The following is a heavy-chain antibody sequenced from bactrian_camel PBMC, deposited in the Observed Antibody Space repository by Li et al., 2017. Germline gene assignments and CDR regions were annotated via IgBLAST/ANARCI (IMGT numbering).Heavy chain of an antibody. CDR2: IYRGGRTT. Sequence: VQLVESGGGSVQAGGSLRLSCAFDAYTPANVRKAWFRQAPGKEREGVAAIYRGGRTTYYTDSVKGRFAISQDSAENTVYLQMTSLKPEDTAVYYCAAEAYGRQCNRDFGYWGRGTQVTVS. CDR3: AAEAYGRQCNRDFGY. D-gene: IGHD6*01. CDR1: AYTPANVR. V-gene: IGHV3S40*01. J-gene: IGHJ6*01.